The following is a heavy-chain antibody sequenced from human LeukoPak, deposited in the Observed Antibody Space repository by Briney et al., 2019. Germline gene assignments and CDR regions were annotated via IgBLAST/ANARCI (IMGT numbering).Heavy chain of an antibody. V-gene: IGHV3-7*01. Sequence: GGSLRLSCAASGFTFSSYWMSWVRQAPGKGLEWVANIKQDGSEKYYVDSVKGRFTISRDNAKNSLYLQMNSLRAEDTAVYYCARDGGYGSGSFFDYWGQGTLVTVSS. D-gene: IGHD3-10*01. J-gene: IGHJ4*02. CDR2: IKQDGSEK. CDR3: ARDGGYGSGSFFDY. CDR1: GFTFSSYW.